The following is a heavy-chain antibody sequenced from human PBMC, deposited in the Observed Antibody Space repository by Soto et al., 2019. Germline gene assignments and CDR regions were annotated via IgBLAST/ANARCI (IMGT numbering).Heavy chain of an antibody. CDR3: ARSSGGYSYNGMDD. D-gene: IGHD1-26*01. Sequence: QEQLVQSGAEVKQPGASVKVSCKASGYTFTGYYIHWVRQAPGQGLEWMGWINPKSGDTKYAQKFQGRVTVTRDTSISTAYMELSRLRADDTAVYYCARSSGGYSYNGMDDWGQGTTVTVSS. V-gene: IGHV1-2*02. CDR1: GYTFTGYY. J-gene: IGHJ6*02. CDR2: INPKSGDT.